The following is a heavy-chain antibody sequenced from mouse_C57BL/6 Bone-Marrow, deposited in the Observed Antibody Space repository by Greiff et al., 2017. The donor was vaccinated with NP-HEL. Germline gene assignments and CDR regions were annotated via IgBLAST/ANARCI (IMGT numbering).Heavy chain of an antibody. D-gene: IGHD1-1*01. CDR2: IHPNSGST. CDR1: GYTFTSYW. V-gene: IGHV1-64*01. CDR3: APYYYCSSYGY. Sequence: QVQLQQPGAELVKPGASVKLSCKASGYTFTSYWMHWVKQRPGQGLEWIGMIHPNSGSTNYNEKFKSKATLTVDKSSSTAYMQLSSLTSEDSAVYYCAPYYYCSSYGYWGQGTTLTVSS. J-gene: IGHJ2*01.